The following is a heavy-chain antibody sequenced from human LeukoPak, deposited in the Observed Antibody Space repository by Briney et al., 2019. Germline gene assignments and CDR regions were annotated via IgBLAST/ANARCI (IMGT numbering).Heavy chain of an antibody. CDR1: GFTFSSYS. V-gene: IGHV3-21*01. CDR2: ISSSSSYI. D-gene: IGHD3-22*01. CDR3: ARVSREYYYDSSGYAIDY. J-gene: IGHJ4*02. Sequence: GGSLRLSCAASGFTFSSYSMSWVRQAPGKGLEWVSSISSSSSYIYYADSVKGRFTISRDNAKNSLYLQMNSLRAEDTAVYYCARVSREYYYDSSGYAIDYWGQGTLVTVSS.